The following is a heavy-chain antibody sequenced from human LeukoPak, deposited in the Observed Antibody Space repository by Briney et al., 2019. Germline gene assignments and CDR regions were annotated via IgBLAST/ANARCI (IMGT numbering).Heavy chain of an antibody. J-gene: IGHJ3*02. CDR1: RFSLSTSGVG. Sequence: ESGPTLVNPTQTLTLTCTFSRFSLSTSGVGVGWIRQPPGKALEWLALIYWNDDKRYSPSLKSRLTITKDTSKNQVVLTMTNMDPVDTATYYCAHRTIVVVPAAIPVLDAFDIWGQGTMVTVSS. V-gene: IGHV2-5*01. CDR2: IYWNDDK. CDR3: AHRTIVVVPAAIPVLDAFDI. D-gene: IGHD2-2*01.